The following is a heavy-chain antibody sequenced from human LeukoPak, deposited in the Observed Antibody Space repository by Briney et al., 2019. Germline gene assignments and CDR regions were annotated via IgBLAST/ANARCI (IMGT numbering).Heavy chain of an antibody. CDR2: IYSGGST. CDR3: AGGSGSYQYFDY. J-gene: IGHJ4*02. Sequence: GGSLRLSCAASGFTFSSCAMSWVRQAPGKGLEWVSVIYSGGSTYYADSVKGRFTISRDNSKNTLYLQMNSLRAEDTAVYYCAGGSGSYQYFDYWGQGTLVTVSS. D-gene: IGHD1-26*01. V-gene: IGHV3-53*01. CDR1: GFTFSSCA.